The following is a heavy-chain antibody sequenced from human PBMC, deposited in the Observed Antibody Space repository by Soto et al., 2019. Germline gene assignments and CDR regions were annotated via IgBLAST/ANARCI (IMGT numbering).Heavy chain of an antibody. V-gene: IGHV3-73*01. J-gene: IGHJ6*01. CDR2: MRSGAKNFAT. Sequence: EVQLVESGGGLVRPGGSLKVSCAVSGFTFSGSSIHWVRHSSGRGLEWVGRMRSGAKNFATEYGASMKGRFIISRDDSKNTAHLEMNSLTADDTAVYYCQLRDNMDVWGQGTTV. CDR3: QLRDNMDV. CDR1: GFTFSGSS.